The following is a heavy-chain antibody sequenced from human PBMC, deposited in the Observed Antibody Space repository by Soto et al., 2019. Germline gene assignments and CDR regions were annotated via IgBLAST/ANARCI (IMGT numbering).Heavy chain of an antibody. CDR2: ISGSGGRT. D-gene: IGHD6-13*01. V-gene: IGHV3-23*01. J-gene: IGHJ6*02. CDR3: AKDVGAAAGSRGGMDV. Sequence: EVQLLESGGGLVQPGGSLRLSCAASGFTFSSYAMSWVRQAPGKGLEWVSGISGSGGRTFYADSVKGRFTISRDNSKNTLYLQMNSLRAEDTALYYCAKDVGAAAGSRGGMDVWGQGTTVTVSS. CDR1: GFTFSSYA.